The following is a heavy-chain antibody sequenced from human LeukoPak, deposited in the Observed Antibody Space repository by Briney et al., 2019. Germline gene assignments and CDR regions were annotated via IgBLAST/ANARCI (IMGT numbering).Heavy chain of an antibody. V-gene: IGHV3-11*01. CDR3: ASLGYVVVTALDY. Sequence: GGSLRLSCAASGFTFSDYYMSWIRQAPGKGLELVSCISSSGSTIYYADSVKGRFTISRDNAKNSLYLQMNSLRAEDTAVYYCASLGYVVVTALDYWGQGTLVTVSS. CDR1: GFTFSDYY. J-gene: IGHJ4*02. D-gene: IGHD2-21*02. CDR2: ISSSGSTI.